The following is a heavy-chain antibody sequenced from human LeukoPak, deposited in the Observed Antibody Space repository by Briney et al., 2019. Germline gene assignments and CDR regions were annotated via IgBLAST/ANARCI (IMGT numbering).Heavy chain of an antibody. CDR1: GYNLNTYH. V-gene: IGHV1-46*02. CDR3: ATEYVRTHYFDW. J-gene: IGHJ4*02. D-gene: IGHD3-16*01. Sequence: ASVKVSCKASGYNLNTYHMHWVRQAPGQGLEWMGIITSTGTTTICAQKFQGRVTMIRDTSTSTVYMDLSSLRSDDTAVYYCATEYVRTHYFDWWGQGTLVTVSS. CDR2: ITSTGTTT.